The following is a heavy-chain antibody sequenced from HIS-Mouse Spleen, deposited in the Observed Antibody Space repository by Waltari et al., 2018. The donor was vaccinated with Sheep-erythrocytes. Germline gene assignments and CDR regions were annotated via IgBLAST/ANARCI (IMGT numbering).Heavy chain of an antibody. J-gene: IGHJ4*02. D-gene: IGHD1-26*01. CDR1: GFTFSSYS. V-gene: IGHV3-21*01. CDR2: FSSGSSYI. CDR3: ARVASGATFDY. Sequence: EVQLVESGGGLVKPGGSLRLSCAASGFTFSSYSMNWVRQAPGKGLEGGTSFSSGSSYIYYADSVKGRFTISRDNAKNSLYLQMNSLRAEDTAVYYCARVASGATFDYWGQGTLVTVSS.